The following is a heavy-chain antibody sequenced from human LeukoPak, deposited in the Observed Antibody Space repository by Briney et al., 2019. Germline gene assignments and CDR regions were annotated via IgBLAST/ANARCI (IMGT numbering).Heavy chain of an antibody. D-gene: IGHD1-26*01. Sequence: PSETLSLTCTASGGSISSYYWSWIRQPAGKGLEWIGRIYTSGSTNYNPSLKSRVTMSVDTSKNQFSLKLSSVTAADTAVYYCARGAWELLVGWFDPWGQGTLVTVSS. CDR3: ARGAWELLVGWFDP. V-gene: IGHV4-4*07. CDR1: GGSISSYY. J-gene: IGHJ5*02. CDR2: IYTSGST.